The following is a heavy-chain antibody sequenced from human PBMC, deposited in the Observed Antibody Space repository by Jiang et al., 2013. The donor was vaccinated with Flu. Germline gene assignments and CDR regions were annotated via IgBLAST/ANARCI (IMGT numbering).Heavy chain of an antibody. J-gene: IGHJ6*02. CDR2: ISAYNGNT. D-gene: IGHD4-23*01. CDR1: GYTFTSYG. V-gene: IGHV1-18*04. Sequence: SGAEVKKPGASVKVSCKASGYTFTSYGISWVRQAPGQGLEWMGWISAYNGNTNYAQKLQGRVTMTTDTSTSTAYMELRSLRSDDTAVYYCARDLWWYGGNEGHYYYYGMDVWGQGTTVTVSS. CDR3: ARDLWWYGGNEGHYYYYGMDV.